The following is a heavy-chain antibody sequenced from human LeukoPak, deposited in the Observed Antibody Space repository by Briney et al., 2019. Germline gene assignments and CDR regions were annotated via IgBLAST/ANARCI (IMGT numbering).Heavy chain of an antibody. CDR2: ISYDGSNK. D-gene: IGHD1-1*01. Sequence: GGSLRLSCAASGFTFSSYAMHWVRQAPGKGLEWVAVISYDGSNKYYADSVKGRFTISRDNSKNTLYLQMNSLRAEDTAVYYCARVRERLGPVGPFDYWGQGTLVTVSS. J-gene: IGHJ4*02. V-gene: IGHV3-30-3*01. CDR3: ARVRERLGPVGPFDY. CDR1: GFTFSSYA.